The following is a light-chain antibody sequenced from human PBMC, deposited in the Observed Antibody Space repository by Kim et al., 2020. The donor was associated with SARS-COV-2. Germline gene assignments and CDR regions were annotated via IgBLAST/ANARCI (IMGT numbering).Light chain of an antibody. CDR3: QRLNSYPLT. J-gene: IGKJ4*01. V-gene: IGKV1-9*01. CDR2: AAS. Sequence: ASVGDRVTITCRARQGISSYLAWYQQKPGQAPKLLIHAASTLQTGVPSRFSGSGSGTEFTLTISSLQPEDFATYYCQRLNSYPLTFGGGTKVDIK. CDR1: QGISSY.